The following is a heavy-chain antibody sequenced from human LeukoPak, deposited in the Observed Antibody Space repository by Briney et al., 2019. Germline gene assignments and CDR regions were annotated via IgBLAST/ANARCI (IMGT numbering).Heavy chain of an antibody. CDR3: TRYNNDHFDY. D-gene: IGHD1-14*01. CDR2: INSDGSIT. CDR1: GFILSSYW. J-gene: IGHJ4*02. V-gene: IGHV3-74*01. Sequence: GGSLRLSCATSGFILSSYWMHWVRQVPGKGLVWVSRINSDGSITNYADSVKGRFTISRDNSKNTMSVQMDDLRAEDTAVYYCTRYNNDHFDYWGQGTLVTVSS.